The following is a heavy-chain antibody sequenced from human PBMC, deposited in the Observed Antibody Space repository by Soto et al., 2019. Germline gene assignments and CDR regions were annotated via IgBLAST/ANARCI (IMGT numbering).Heavy chain of an antibody. J-gene: IGHJ4*02. V-gene: IGHV4-31*03. CDR3: ARGTPLYDSSGYPDY. D-gene: IGHD3-22*01. Sequence: SETLSLTCTVSGGSISSGGYYWSWIRQHPGKGLEWIGYIYYSGSTYYNPSLKSRVTISVDTSKNQFSLKLSSVTAADTAVYYCARGTPLYDSSGYPDYWGQGTLVTVSS. CDR2: IYYSGST. CDR1: GGSISSGGYY.